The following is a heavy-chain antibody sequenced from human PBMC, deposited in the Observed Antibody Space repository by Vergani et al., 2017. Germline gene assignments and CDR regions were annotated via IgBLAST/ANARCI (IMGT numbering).Heavy chain of an antibody. CDR1: GGSFSGYY. V-gene: IGHV4-34*01. Sequence: QVQLQQWGAGLLKPSETLSLTCAVYGGSFSGYYWSWIRQPPGKGLEWIGEINHSGSTNYNPSLKSRVTISVATSKNQFSLKLSSVTAADTAVYYCARALRYCTNGVCYSRAHFDYWGQGTLVTVSS. CDR2: INHSGST. J-gene: IGHJ4*02. CDR3: ARALRYCTNGVCYSRAHFDY. D-gene: IGHD2-8*01.